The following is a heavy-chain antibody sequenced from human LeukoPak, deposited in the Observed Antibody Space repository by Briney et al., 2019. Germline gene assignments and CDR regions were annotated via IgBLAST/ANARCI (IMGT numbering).Heavy chain of an antibody. Sequence: SETLSLTCAVYGGSFSGYYWSWIRQPPGKGLEWIGEINHSGSTNYNPSLKSRVTISVDTSKNQFSLKLSSVTAADTAVYYCARSERYSSSWPFDYWGQGTLVTVSS. CDR3: ARSERYSSSWPFDY. D-gene: IGHD6-13*01. CDR1: GGSFSGYY. V-gene: IGHV4-34*01. CDR2: INHSGST. J-gene: IGHJ4*02.